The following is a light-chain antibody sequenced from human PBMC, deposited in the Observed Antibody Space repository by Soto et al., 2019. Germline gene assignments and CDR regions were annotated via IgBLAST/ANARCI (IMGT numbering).Light chain of an antibody. J-gene: IGLJ1*01. CDR2: GNS. CDR3: QSYDSSLSGVV. CDR1: SSNIGAGYD. V-gene: IGLV1-40*01. Sequence: QSVLTQPLSVSGAPGQRVTISCTGSSSNIGAGYDVHWYQQLPGTAPKLLIYGNSNRPSGVPDRFSGSKSGTSASLAITGLQAEDEADYYCQSYDSSLSGVVFGTGTKLTVL.